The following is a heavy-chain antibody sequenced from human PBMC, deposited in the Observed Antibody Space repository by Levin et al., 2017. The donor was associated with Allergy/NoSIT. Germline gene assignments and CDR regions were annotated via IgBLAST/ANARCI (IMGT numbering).Heavy chain of an antibody. D-gene: IGHD4-17*01. CDR3: ATNYGDYGWRFQH. CDR2: IWYDGSNK. J-gene: IGHJ1*01. V-gene: IGHV3-33*01. Sequence: SCVASGFTFSNYGMHWVRQAPGKGLEWVAIIWYDGSNKYYADSVKGRFTISRDNSKNTLYLQMNSLRAEDTAVYYCATNYGDYGWRFQHWGQGTLVTVSS. CDR1: GFTFSNYG.